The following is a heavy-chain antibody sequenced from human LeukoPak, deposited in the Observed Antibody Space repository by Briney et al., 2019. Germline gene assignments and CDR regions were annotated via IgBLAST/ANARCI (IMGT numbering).Heavy chain of an antibody. J-gene: IGHJ5*02. D-gene: IGHD4-17*01. CDR3: ARDLKTTVTTETGFDP. V-gene: IGHV3-48*04. Sequence: GGSLRLSCAASGFTFSSYSMNWVRQAPGKGLEWVSYISSSSSTIYYADSVKGRFTISRDNAKNSLYLQMNSLRAEDTAVYYCARDLKTTVTTETGFDPWGQGTLVTVSS. CDR2: ISSSSSTI. CDR1: GFTFSSYS.